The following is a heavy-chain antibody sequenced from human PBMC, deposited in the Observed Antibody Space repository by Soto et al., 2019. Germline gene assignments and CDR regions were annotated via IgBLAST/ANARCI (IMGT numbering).Heavy chain of an antibody. CDR2: INPNSGGT. J-gene: IGHJ1*01. D-gene: IGHD6-19*01. CDR3: ARDLYSSGPYFQH. Sequence: GASVKVSCKASGYTFTGYYMHWVRQAPGQGLEWMGWINPNSGGTNYAQKFQGWVTMTRDTSISTAYMELSRLRSDDTAVYYCARDLYSSGPYFQHWGQGTLVTVSS. CDR1: GYTFTGYY. V-gene: IGHV1-2*04.